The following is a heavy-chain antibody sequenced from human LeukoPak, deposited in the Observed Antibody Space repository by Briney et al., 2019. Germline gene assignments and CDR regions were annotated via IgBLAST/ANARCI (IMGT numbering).Heavy chain of an antibody. CDR3: ARSGQQQLPTRVQYFQH. Sequence: GASVKVSCKASGYTFTSYAMHWVRQAPGQRLEWMGWINAGNGNTKYSQKFQGRVTITRDTPASTAYMELSSLRSEDTAVYYCARSGQQQLPTRVQYFQHWGQGTLVTVSS. D-gene: IGHD6-13*01. V-gene: IGHV1-3*01. CDR1: GYTFTSYA. CDR2: INAGNGNT. J-gene: IGHJ1*01.